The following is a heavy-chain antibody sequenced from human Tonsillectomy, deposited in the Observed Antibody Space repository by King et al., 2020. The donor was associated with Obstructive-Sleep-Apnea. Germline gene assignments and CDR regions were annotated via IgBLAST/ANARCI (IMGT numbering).Heavy chain of an antibody. CDR3: ARAAFPDDYFDY. CDR1: GFTFSSYS. V-gene: IGHV3-21*01. J-gene: IGHJ4*02. Sequence: VQLVESGGGLVKPGGSLRLSCAASGFTFSSYSMNWVRQAPGKGLEWVSSISSSSSYLYYADSVKGRFTISRDNAKNSLYLQMNSLRAEDTAVYYCARAAFPDDYFDYWGQGTLVTVSS. CDR2: ISSSSSYL.